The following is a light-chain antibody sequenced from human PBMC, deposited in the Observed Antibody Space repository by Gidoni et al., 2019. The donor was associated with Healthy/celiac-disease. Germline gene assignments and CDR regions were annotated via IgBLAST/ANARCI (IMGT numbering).Light chain of an antibody. CDR2: AAS. V-gene: IGKV1-39*01. CDR1: QSISSY. Sequence: DIQMTQAPSSLSASVIDRVTLTCRASQSISSYLNWYQQTPGTAPKLLIYAASSLQSGVPSMFSGSGSGTDFTLTISSLQPADFATYDCQQSYSTPFTFGPGTKVEIK. CDR3: QQSYSTPFT. J-gene: IGKJ3*01.